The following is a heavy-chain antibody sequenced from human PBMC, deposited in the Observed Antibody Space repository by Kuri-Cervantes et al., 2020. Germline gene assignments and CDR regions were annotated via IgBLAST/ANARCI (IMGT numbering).Heavy chain of an antibody. CDR1: GGIFRSYA. CDR2: FVPMFGTV. Sequence: SVKVSCKASGGIFRSYAINWVRQAPGQGLEWLGGFVPMFGTVKYAQNFQGRATITVDTSTNTAYMELTGLRYEDTAIDYCAKEKQLAFHSWGQGSLVTVSS. J-gene: IGHJ4*02. CDR3: AKEKQLAFHS. D-gene: IGHD6-13*01. V-gene: IGHV1-69*06.